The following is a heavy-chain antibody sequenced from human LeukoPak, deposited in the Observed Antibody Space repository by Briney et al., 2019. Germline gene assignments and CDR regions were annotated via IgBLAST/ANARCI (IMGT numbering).Heavy chain of an antibody. V-gene: IGHV1-8*01. J-gene: IGHJ5*02. CDR1: GYTYPSYY. CDR2: MNPDSCNT. D-gene: IGHD3-22*01. Sequence: ASVQVSCKASGYTYPSYYINWVRQASGRGLEWMGWMNPDSCNTVYARKFQGRVTMTGNSPISTAYMELSNLRSEGTAVYYCARERYSGGYYGSWGQGTLVTVSS. CDR3: ARERYSGGYYGS.